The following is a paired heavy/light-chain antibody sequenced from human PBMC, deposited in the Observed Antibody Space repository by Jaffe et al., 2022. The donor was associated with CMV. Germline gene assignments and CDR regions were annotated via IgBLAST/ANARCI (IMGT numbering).Heavy chain of an antibody. CDR2: ISSNGGST. D-gene: IGHD5-12*01. J-gene: IGHJ4*02. CDR1: GFTFSSYA. CDR3: VKDQDRRGGGLRLVYYFDY. V-gene: IGHV3-64D*06. Sequence: EVQLVESGGGLVQPGGSLRLSCSASGFTFSSYAMHWVRQAPGKGLEYVSAISSNGGSTYYADSVKGRFTISRDNSKNTLYLQMSSLRAEDTAVYYCVKDQDRRGGGLRLVYYFDYWGQGTLVTVSS.
Light chain of an antibody. CDR2: AAS. CDR3: QKYNSAPRGLT. J-gene: IGKJ4*01. CDR1: QGISNY. Sequence: DIQMTQSPSSLSASVGDRVTITCRASQGISNYLAWYQQKPGKVPKLLIYAASTLQSGVPSRFSGSGSGTDFTLTISSLQPEDVATYYCQKYNSAPRGLTFGGGTKVEIK. V-gene: IGKV1-27*01.